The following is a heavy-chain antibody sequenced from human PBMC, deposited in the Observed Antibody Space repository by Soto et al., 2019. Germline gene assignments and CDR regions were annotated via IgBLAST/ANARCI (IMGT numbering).Heavy chain of an antibody. V-gene: IGHV3-48*03. Sequence: GWSLRLSCTASGFSFSSYEINWVRQAPGKGLEWISYISSSGATISYADSVKGRSTISRDNAKNSLYLQMDSLRVEDTAIYYCARVGYGSGNSYFDYWGQGTLVTVSS. CDR2: ISSSGATI. CDR3: ARVGYGSGNSYFDY. CDR1: GFSFSSYE. D-gene: IGHD3-10*01. J-gene: IGHJ4*02.